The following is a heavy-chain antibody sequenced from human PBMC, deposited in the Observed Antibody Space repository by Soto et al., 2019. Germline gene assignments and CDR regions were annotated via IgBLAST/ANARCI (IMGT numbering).Heavy chain of an antibody. D-gene: IGHD1-26*01. CDR1: GFTFSNAW. Sequence: EVQMVESGGGFMKPGGSLRLSCAASGFTFSNAWMNWVRQAPGKGLEWVGRVKSKVDGETIDYSAPVKGRFSISRDDSKNTVYLQMNSLKIEDTAVYYCATGGLGLDYWGQGTPVTVSS. CDR3: ATGGLGLDY. V-gene: IGHV3-15*01. J-gene: IGHJ4*02. CDR2: VKSKVDGETI.